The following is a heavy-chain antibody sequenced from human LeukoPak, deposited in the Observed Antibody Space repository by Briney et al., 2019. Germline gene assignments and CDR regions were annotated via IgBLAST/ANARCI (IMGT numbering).Heavy chain of an antibody. CDR2: IIPIFGTA. J-gene: IGHJ6*03. CDR3: ARYYFFYMDV. Sequence: ASVKVSFKASGGTFSSYGISWVRQAPGQGLEWMGGIIPIFGTANYAQKFQGRVTITADKSTSTAYMDLSSLRSEDTAVYYCARYYFFYMDVWGKGTTVT. CDR1: GGTFSSYG. V-gene: IGHV1-69*06.